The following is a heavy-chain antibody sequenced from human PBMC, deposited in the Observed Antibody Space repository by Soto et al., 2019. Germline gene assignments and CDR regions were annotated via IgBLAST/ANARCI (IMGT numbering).Heavy chain of an antibody. V-gene: IGHV3-74*01. CDR2: IKNDGSVT. CDR1: GFTFSSYW. Sequence: EVQLVESGGGLGQPGGSLRLSCAASGFTFSSYWMHWVRQAPGKGLVWVSRIKNDGSVTSYADSVKGRFTISRDNAKNTLYLQMNGLRAEDTAVYYCARGGDTVTTPLVYWGQGTLVTVSS. D-gene: IGHD4-17*01. CDR3: ARGGDTVTTPLVY. J-gene: IGHJ1*01.